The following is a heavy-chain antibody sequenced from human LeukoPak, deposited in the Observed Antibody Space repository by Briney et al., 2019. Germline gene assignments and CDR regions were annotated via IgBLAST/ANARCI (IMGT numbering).Heavy chain of an antibody. CDR2: INSDGSST. CDR3: ARTIIISYFDY. J-gene: IGHJ4*02. V-gene: IGHV3-74*01. D-gene: IGHD3-10*01. CDR1: GFTFDDYA. Sequence: GRSLRLSCAASGFTFDDYAMHWVRQAPGKGLVWVSRINSDGSSTSYADSVKGRFTISRDNAKNTLYLQMNSLRAEDTAVYYCARTIIISYFDYWGQGTLVTVSS.